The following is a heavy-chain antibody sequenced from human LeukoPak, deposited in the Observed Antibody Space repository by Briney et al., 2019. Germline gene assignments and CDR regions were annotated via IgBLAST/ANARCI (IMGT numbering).Heavy chain of an antibody. CDR1: GGSISSYY. CDR2: IYYSGST. V-gene: IGHV4-59*01. CDR3: ARENRGAFGY. J-gene: IGHJ4*02. D-gene: IGHD1-14*01. Sequence: SETLSLTCTVSGGSISSYYWSWIRQPPGKGLEWIGYIYYSGSTNYNPSLKSRVTISVDTSKNQFSLKLSSVTAADTAVHYCARENRGAFGYWGQGTLVTVSS.